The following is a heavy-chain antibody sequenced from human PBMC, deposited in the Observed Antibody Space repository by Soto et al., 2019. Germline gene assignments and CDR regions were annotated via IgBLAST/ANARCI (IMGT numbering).Heavy chain of an antibody. J-gene: IGHJ5*02. CDR1: GFTFSSYG. Sequence: GGSLRLSCAASGFTFSSYGMHWVRQAPGKGLEWVAVIWYDGSNKYYADSVKGRFTISRDNSKNTLYLQMNSLRAEDTAVYYCARDPRYCSSTSCYARRYWFDPWGQGTLVTVSS. D-gene: IGHD2-2*01. CDR2: IWYDGSNK. V-gene: IGHV3-33*01. CDR3: ARDPRYCSSTSCYARRYWFDP.